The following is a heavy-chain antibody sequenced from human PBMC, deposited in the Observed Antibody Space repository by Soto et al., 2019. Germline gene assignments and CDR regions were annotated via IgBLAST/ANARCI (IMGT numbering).Heavy chain of an antibody. CDR2: ILYSEKN. J-gene: IGHJ6*02. Sequence: PSETLSLTCSVSGASITSGGSYWTWIRQHPGKGLEWIGNILYSEKNYYNPSLKSRVTISLDTSKNQFSLKVNSVTAADTAVYYSVRPRGTTLRMDVWGQGTTVTVSS. CDR3: VRPRGTTLRMDV. D-gene: IGHD3-16*01. CDR1: GASITSGGSY. V-gene: IGHV4-31*03.